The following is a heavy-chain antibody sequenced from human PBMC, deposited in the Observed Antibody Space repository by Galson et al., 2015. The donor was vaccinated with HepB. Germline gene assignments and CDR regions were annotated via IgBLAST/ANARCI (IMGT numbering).Heavy chain of an antibody. D-gene: IGHD3-22*01. J-gene: IGHJ4*02. V-gene: IGHV4-39*07. CDR3: ARGSGYPRYYFDY. Sequence: IASIYYSWSTYYKPSLKSRVTISVVTSKNQFSLKLSSVTAADTAVYYCARGSGYPRYYFDYWGQGSLVTVSS. CDR2: IYYSWST.